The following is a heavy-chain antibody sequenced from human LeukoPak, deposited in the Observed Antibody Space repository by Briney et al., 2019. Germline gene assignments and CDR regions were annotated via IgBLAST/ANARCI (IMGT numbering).Heavy chain of an antibody. CDR3: ARERGNPNEDYYYYYYMDV. V-gene: IGHV4-30-4*07. Sequence: SETLSLTCAVSGGSISSGGYSWSWIRQPPGKGLEWIGYIYYSGSTYYNPSLKSRVTISVDTSKNQFSLKLSSVTASDTAVYYCARERGNPNEDYYYYYYMDVWGRGTTVTVSS. CDR1: GGSISSGGYS. CDR2: IYYSGST. D-gene: IGHD4-23*01. J-gene: IGHJ6*03.